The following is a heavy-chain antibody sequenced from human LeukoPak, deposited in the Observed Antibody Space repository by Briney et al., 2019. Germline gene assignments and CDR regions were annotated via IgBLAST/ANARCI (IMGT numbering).Heavy chain of an antibody. D-gene: IGHD3-3*01. J-gene: IGHJ4*02. V-gene: IGHV3-7*04. CDR1: GFTYSSYW. CDR2: IKQDGSER. CDR3: ARGGITIFGVVIRENFDY. Sequence: PGGSLRLSCAASGFTYSSYWMSWVRQAPGKGLEWVANIKQDGSERYYVDSVKGRFTISRDNAKNSLYLQMNSLRAEDTAVYYCARGGITIFGVVIRENFDYWGQGTLVTVSS.